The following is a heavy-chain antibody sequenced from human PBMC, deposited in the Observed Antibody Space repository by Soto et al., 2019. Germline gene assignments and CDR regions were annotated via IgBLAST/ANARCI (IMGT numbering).Heavy chain of an antibody. J-gene: IGHJ4*02. D-gene: IGHD2-15*01. CDR3: AKGGRASPFDY. CDR2: MSGRGDIT. CDR1: GLTFGNYA. V-gene: IGHV3-23*01. Sequence: EVRLLESGGGLVQTGGSLRLSCAASGLTFGNYAMTWVRQVPGRGLEWVSTMSGRGDITFYADSVKGRFTLSRDNSKNTHWLQMNNLIVEDTAVFYCAKGGRASPFDYWGQGALVTVSS.